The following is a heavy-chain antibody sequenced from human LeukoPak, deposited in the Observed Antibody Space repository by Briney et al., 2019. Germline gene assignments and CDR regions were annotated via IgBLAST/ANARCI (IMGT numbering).Heavy chain of an antibody. CDR2: IYPGDSDT. CDR1: GYSFTSYW. CDR3: ARPSRPMTTVTTTLGAFDI. D-gene: IGHD4-11*01. Sequence: GESLKISCKGSGYSFTSYWIGWVRQMPGKGLEWMGIIYPGDSDTRYSPSFQGQVTISADKSISTAYLQWSSLKASDTAMYYCARPSRPMTTVTTTLGAFDIWGQGTMVTVSS. V-gene: IGHV5-51*01. J-gene: IGHJ3*02.